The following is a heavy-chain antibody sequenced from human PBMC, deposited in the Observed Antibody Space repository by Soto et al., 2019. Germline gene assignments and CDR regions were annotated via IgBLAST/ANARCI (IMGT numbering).Heavy chain of an antibody. Sequence: ASVKVSCKALGYTSSSYGINWVRQAPGQGLEWMGWISVFNGDTKYAQKFQGRVAITKDPGTSTAHMELRSLRSDDAAVYFCATKDDHKDDQPYYYGMDVWGQGTTVTVSS. J-gene: IGHJ6*02. V-gene: IGHV1-18*01. CDR2: ISVFNGDT. CDR3: ATKDDHKDDQPYYYGMDV. CDR1: GYTSSSYG. D-gene: IGHD3-16*01.